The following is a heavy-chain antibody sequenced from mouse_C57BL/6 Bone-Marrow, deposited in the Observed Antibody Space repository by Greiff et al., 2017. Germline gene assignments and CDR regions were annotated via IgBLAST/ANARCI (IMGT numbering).Heavy chain of an antibody. J-gene: IGHJ3*01. CDR3: ARHSNSWFAY. CDR1: GFTFSSYG. V-gene: IGHV5-6*01. Sequence: EVQVVESGGVLVKPGGSLKLSCAASGFTFSSYGMSWVRQTPDKRLEWVATISSGGSYTYYPDSVKGRFTISRDNAKNTLYLQRSSLKSEDTAMYYCARHSNSWFAYWGQGTLVAVSA. CDR2: ISSGGSYT. D-gene: IGHD2-5*01.